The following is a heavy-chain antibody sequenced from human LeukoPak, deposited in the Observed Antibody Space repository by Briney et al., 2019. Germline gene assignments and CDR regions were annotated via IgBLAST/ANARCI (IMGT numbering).Heavy chain of an antibody. CDR1: GGSISSSSYY. CDR2: IYHSGST. J-gene: IGHJ4*02. Sequence: SETLSLTCTVSGGSISSSSYYWGWIRQPPGKGLEWIGSIYHSGSTYYNPSLKSRVTMSIDTSKNHFSLKLTSVTAADTATYYCARETSLAGFASGLGFNYWGQGILVTVSS. CDR3: ARETSLAGFASGLGFNY. V-gene: IGHV4-39*07. D-gene: IGHD6-19*01.